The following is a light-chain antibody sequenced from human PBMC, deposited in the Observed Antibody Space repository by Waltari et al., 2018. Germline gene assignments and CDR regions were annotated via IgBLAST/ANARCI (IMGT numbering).Light chain of an antibody. CDR1: QTIATS. J-gene: IGKJ1*01. V-gene: IGKV1-39*01. CDR2: GAS. CDR3: QQSYTTPT. Sequence: DIQMTQSPSSLSASVGDRVTITCRASQTIATSLNWYQQKPGHAPEVLIYGASILQIGVPSRFSGNGAGTDFTLTISSLQPEDFATYYCQQSYTTPTFGQGTKVEIK.